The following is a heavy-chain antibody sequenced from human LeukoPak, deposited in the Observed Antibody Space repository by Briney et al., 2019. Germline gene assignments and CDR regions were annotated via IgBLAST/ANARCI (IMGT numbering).Heavy chain of an antibody. CDR3: AKTRVGSYVDY. D-gene: IGHD1-1*01. V-gene: IGHV5-51*01. CDR1: GYSFNSYW. J-gene: IGHJ4*02. CDR2: IYPGDSDT. Sequence: GESLKISCEGSGYSFNSYWIGWVRQMPGKGLEWMGIIYPGDSDTRYSPSFQGQVTISADKSISTAYLQWRSLKASDTAMYYCAKTRVGSYVDYWGQGTLVTVSS.